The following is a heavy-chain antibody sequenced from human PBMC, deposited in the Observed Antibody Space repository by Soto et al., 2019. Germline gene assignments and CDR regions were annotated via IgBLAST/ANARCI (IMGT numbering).Heavy chain of an antibody. CDR1: GYTFTSYG. CDR2: ISAYNGNT. J-gene: IGHJ4*02. CDR3: ARDREVVTANFDY. V-gene: IGHV1-18*01. Sequence: QVQLVQSGAEVKKPGASVKVSCKASGYTFTSYGISWVRQAPGQGLEWMGWISAYNGNTNYAQKLQGRVTMNPDTSTSAAYMELRSLSSDDTAVYYCARDREVVTANFDYWGQGTLVTVSS. D-gene: IGHD2-21*02.